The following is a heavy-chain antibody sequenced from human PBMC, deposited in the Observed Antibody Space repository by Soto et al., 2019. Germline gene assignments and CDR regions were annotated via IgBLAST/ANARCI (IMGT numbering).Heavy chain of an antibody. CDR1: GDSVSSNSAA. CDR3: ARGQLRFLEWSLTYYYYGMDV. D-gene: IGHD3-3*01. Sequence: SQTLSLTCAISGDSVSSNSAAWNWIRQSPSRGLEWLGRTYYRSKWYNDYAVSVKSRITINPDTSKNPFSLQLNSVTPEDTAVYYCARGQLRFLEWSLTYYYYGMDVWGQGTTVTVSS. J-gene: IGHJ6*02. V-gene: IGHV6-1*01. CDR2: TYYRSKWYN.